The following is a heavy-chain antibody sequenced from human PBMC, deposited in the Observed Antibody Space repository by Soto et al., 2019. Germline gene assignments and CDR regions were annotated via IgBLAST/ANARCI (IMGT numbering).Heavy chain of an antibody. CDR2: ISYDSSEI. V-gene: IGHV3-30*01. D-gene: IGHD1-7*01. CDR1: LFTFSNNA. CDR3: AIPSLEDSYLEL. Sequence: DGDPPCVSLILSCLGSLFTFSNNAMQLVLHAPGKGLEWVAFISYDSSEIFYADSVKGRFTISRDNPENTLFMHMNSPTADDTAVYYCAIPSLEDSYLELWGQG. J-gene: IGHJ4*01.